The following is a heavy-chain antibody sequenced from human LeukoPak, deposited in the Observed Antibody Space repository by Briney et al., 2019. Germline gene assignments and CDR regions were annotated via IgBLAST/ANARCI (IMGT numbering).Heavy chain of an antibody. CDR1: GCTFSSYW. CDR2: IKQDGSEK. Sequence: GGSLRLSCAVSGCTFSSYWMSWVRQAPGKGLEWVANIKQDGSEKYYVDSVKGRCTVSRDNAKNSLYLQMNSLRAEDTAVYYCARSYYGSGTSYGMDVWGQGTTVTVSS. V-gene: IGHV3-7*01. CDR3: ARSYYGSGTSYGMDV. D-gene: IGHD3-10*01. J-gene: IGHJ6*01.